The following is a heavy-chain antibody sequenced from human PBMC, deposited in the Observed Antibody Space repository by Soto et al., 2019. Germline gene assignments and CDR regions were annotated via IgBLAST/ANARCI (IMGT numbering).Heavy chain of an antibody. CDR1: GFAFSSYG. D-gene: IGHD4-17*01. CDR3: ARRDSHGYFRYFDN. V-gene: IGHV1-69*10. CDR2: TNGNLGTG. J-gene: IGHJ4*02. Sequence: QGQLVQSGAEVKKSGAAVRVSCRASGFAFSSYGINWVRQAPGQGLEWMGGTNGNLGTGNYAQKFRGRLTITTDISTTTAYMELSSLTSEDTAVYYCARRDSHGYFRYFDNWGQGTLVTVSS.